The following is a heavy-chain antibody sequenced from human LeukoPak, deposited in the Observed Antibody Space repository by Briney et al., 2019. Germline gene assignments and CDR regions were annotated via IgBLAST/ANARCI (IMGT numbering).Heavy chain of an antibody. Sequence: KAGGSLRLSCAASGFTFSSYSMNWARQAPGKGLEWVSSISSSSYIYYADSVKGRFTISRDNAKNSLYLQMNSLRAEDTAVYYCARDLVGATGYWGQGTLVTVSS. J-gene: IGHJ4*02. CDR2: ISSSSYI. V-gene: IGHV3-21*01. D-gene: IGHD1-26*01. CDR1: GFTFSSYS. CDR3: ARDLVGATGY.